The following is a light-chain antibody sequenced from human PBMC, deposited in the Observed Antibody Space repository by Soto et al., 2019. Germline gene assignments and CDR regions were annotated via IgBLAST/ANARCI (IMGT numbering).Light chain of an antibody. J-gene: IGKJ2*01. Sequence: DIQMTQSPSSLSASVGDRVTITCRASQNISTYLNWYQQKPGKAPRLLIYDASSLLSGVPSRFSGSGSGTDFTLTIASLQPDDFSTYYCQQSDSSPYTFGQGTKVEIK. CDR1: QNISTY. CDR3: QQSDSSPYT. V-gene: IGKV1-39*01. CDR2: DAS.